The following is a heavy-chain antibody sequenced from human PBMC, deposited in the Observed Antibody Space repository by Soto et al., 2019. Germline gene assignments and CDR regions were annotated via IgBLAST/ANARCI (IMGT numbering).Heavy chain of an antibody. D-gene: IGHD3-3*01. CDR3: ARDPNPTVCGAE. J-gene: IGHJ4*02. CDR2: IYYTGST. Sequence: QVQLQESGPGLVKPSETLSLTCTVSGGSISGSYLSWIRQPPGQGLEWIGYIYYTGSTNYNPYLKSRVTISVDTSMNQFSLKVISVTAADTGVYYWARDPNPTVCGAEWGQGTLVTGSS. V-gene: IGHV4-59*01. CDR1: GGSISGSY.